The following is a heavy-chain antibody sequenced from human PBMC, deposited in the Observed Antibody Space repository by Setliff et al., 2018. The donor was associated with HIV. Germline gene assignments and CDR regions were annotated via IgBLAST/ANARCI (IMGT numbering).Heavy chain of an antibody. D-gene: IGHD3-9*01. CDR3: ARDPPYDILTGYYGDAFDI. J-gene: IGHJ3*02. CDR2: IYYTGRS. CDR1: GGSISSSDYY. Sequence: SETLSLTCTVSGGSISSSDYYWGWIRQPPGEGLEWIGSIYYTGRSFHNPSLKSRVTISVDTSKNQFSLKLSSATAADTAVYYCARDPPYDILTGYYGDAFDIWGQGTMVTVSS. V-gene: IGHV4-39*07.